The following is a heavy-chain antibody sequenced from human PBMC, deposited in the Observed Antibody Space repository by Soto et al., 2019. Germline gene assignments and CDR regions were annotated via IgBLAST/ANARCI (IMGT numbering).Heavy chain of an antibody. CDR1: GYTFTSYG. V-gene: IGHV1-18*01. CDR3: AREKGRYANMGTFDY. D-gene: IGHD2-2*01. CDR2: ISAYNGNT. J-gene: IGHJ4*02. Sequence: GASVKVSCKASGYTFTSYGISWVRQAPGQGLEWMGWISAYNGNTNYAQKLQGRVTMTTDTSTSTAYMGLRSLRSDDTAVYYCAREKGRYANMGTFDYWGQGTLVTAPQ.